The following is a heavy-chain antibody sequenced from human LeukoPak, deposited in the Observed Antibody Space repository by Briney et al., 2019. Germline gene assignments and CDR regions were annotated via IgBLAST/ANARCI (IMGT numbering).Heavy chain of an antibody. Sequence: ASVKVSCKASGGTFSSYAISWVRQAPGQGLEWMGRIIPIFGIANYAQKFQGRVTITADKSTSTAYMELSSLRSEDTAVYYCVVVAATGDAFDIWGQGTMGTVSS. CDR1: GGTFSSYA. D-gene: IGHD2-15*01. CDR2: IIPIFGIA. V-gene: IGHV1-69*04. J-gene: IGHJ3*02. CDR3: VVVAATGDAFDI.